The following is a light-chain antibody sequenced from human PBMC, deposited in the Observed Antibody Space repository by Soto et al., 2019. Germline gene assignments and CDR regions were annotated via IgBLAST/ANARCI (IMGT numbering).Light chain of an antibody. V-gene: IGKV3-15*01. CDR3: HPSHNFPRT. J-gene: IGKJ2*01. CDR1: ETISAD. Sequence: ISMTQSPPTLSVSPGGRVTLSCEASETISADLAWYHHRPGQAPRLLIYAASTSAPGVPARLSGSESGTDFTLDIANLQPEDFGLYYCHPSHNFPRTFGQGTKLAIK. CDR2: AAS.